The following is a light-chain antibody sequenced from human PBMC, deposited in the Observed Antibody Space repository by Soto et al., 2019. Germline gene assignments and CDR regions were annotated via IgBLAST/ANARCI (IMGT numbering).Light chain of an antibody. CDR3: TQYSSTPHT. V-gene: IGKV4-1*01. J-gene: IGKJ1*01. Sequence: DIVMTQSPDSLAVYLGERATINCKSSQSVLYSSNNKHYLAWYQQKPGQPPNLLIYWASTRESGVPDRFSGSGSGTDFPLTISSLQAEDVAVYYCTQYSSTPHTFGQGTKVEIK. CDR2: WAS. CDR1: QSVLYSSNNKHY.